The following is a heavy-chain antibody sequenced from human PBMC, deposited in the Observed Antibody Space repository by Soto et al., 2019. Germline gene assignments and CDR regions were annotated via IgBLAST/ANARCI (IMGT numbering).Heavy chain of an antibody. CDR2: ISAYNGNT. Sequence: QVQLVQSGAEVKKPGASVKVSCKASGYTFTSYGISWVRQAPGQGLEWMGWISAYNGNTNYAQKLQGRVTMTTDTSTSAAYMERRSLRSDDTAVYYCARRGLRYSSGWSPSGVEVWGQGTTVTVS. D-gene: IGHD6-19*01. CDR3: ARRGLRYSSGWSPSGVEV. CDR1: GYTFTSYG. V-gene: IGHV1-18*01. J-gene: IGHJ6*02.